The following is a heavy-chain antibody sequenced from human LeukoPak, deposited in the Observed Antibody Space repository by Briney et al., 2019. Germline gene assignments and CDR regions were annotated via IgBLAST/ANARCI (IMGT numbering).Heavy chain of an antibody. V-gene: IGHV1-24*01. CDR3: ATNSGIAAADPYYYYGMDV. J-gene: IGHJ6*02. Sequence: ASVKVSCKVSGYTLTELSMHWVRQAPGKGLEWMGGFDPEDGETIYAQKFQGRVTMTEDTSTDTAYMELSSLRSEDTAVYYCATNSGIAAADPYYYYGMDVWGQGTTVAVSS. CDR1: GYTLTELS. CDR2: FDPEDGET. D-gene: IGHD6-13*01.